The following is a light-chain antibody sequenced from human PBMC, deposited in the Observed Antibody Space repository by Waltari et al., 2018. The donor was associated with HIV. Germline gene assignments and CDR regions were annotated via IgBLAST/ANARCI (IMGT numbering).Light chain of an antibody. CDR1: QTVSNK. J-gene: IGKJ5*01. CDR3: QHYVTPSAIT. CDR2: HAS. V-gene: IGKV3-15*01. Sequence: EIVMTQSPATLSVSPGERATLSCRASQTVSNKLAWFQQRPGQAPRLLIYHASTRATAIPPRFSGSGSGTEFNLTISNLQPEDVGTYYCQHYVTPSAITFGQGTRLEI.